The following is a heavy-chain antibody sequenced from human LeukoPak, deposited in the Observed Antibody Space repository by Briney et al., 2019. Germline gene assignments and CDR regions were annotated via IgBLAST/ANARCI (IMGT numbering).Heavy chain of an antibody. Sequence: SETLSLTCTVSGGSISSYYWSWIRQPPGKGLEWIGYIYYSGSNNYNPSLKSRVTISVDTSKNQFSLKLSSVTAADTAVYYCARDRMEGYSSSWTRAYYYMDVWGKGTTVTVSS. J-gene: IGHJ6*03. CDR2: IYYSGSN. CDR1: GGSISSYY. V-gene: IGHV4-59*01. CDR3: ARDRMEGYSSSWTRAYYYMDV. D-gene: IGHD6-13*01.